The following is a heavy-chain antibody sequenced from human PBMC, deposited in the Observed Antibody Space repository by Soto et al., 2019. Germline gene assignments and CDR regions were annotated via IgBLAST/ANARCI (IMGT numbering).Heavy chain of an antibody. CDR2: ISGSGATT. Sequence: GGSLRLSCAASGFTFSNFPMTWVRQAPGKGLVWVAAISGSGATTYFPDSLKGRLTISRDNSNNTLYLQMNNTRAEDTGLYYCAKGAWGYYDSRVVYYFDNWGQGTLVTVSS. V-gene: IGHV3-23*01. D-gene: IGHD3-22*01. CDR3: AKGAWGYYDSRVVYYFDN. CDR1: GFTFSNFP. J-gene: IGHJ4*02.